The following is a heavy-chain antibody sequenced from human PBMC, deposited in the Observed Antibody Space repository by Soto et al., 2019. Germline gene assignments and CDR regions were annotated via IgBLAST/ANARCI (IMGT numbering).Heavy chain of an antibody. CDR3: ASPFTPSWYEGYGMDV. V-gene: IGHV4-34*01. CDR1: GGSFSGYY. D-gene: IGHD6-13*01. J-gene: IGHJ6*02. CDR2: INHSGST. Sequence: SETLSLTCAVYGGSFSGYYWSWIRQPPGKGLEWIGEINHSGSTNYKPSLKSRVTISVDTSKNQFSLKLSSVTAADTAVYYCASPFTPSWYEGYGMDVWGQGTTVTVSS.